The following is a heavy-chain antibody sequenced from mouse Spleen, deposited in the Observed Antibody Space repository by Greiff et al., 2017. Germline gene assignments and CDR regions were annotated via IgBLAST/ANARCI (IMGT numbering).Heavy chain of an antibody. CDR1: GYSFTSYY. CDR2: IYPGSGNT. J-gene: IGHJ3*01. CDR3: ATAYYRYDEAAWFAY. D-gene: IGHD2-14*01. Sequence: QVQLKQSGPELVKPGASVKISCKASGYSFTSYYIHWVKQRPGQGLEWIGWIYPGSGNTKYNEKFKGKATLTADTSSSTAYMQLSSLTSEDSAVYYCATAYYRYDEAAWFAYWGQGTLVTVSA. V-gene: IGHV1-66*01.